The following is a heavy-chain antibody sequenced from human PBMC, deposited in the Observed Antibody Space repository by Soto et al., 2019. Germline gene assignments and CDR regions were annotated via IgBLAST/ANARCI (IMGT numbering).Heavy chain of an antibody. D-gene: IGHD3-22*01. Sequence: QVQLVESGGGLVKPGGSLRLSCAASGFTFSDYYMSWIRQAPGKGLEWVSYISCSGSTIYYADSVKGRFTISRDNAKNSLYLQMNSLRAEDTAVYYCARGARVSQTGRVSSGLSGPRDWYFDLWGRGTLVTVSS. J-gene: IGHJ2*01. V-gene: IGHV3-11*01. CDR2: ISCSGSTI. CDR1: GFTFSDYY. CDR3: ARGARVSQTGRVSSGLSGPRDWYFDL.